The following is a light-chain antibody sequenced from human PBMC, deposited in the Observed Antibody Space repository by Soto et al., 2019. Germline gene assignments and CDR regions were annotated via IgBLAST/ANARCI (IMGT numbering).Light chain of an antibody. Sequence: DIQRPQSPSSLSASVGDRVTITCRASQSISSYLNWYQQKPGKAPKLLIYAASSLQSGVPSRFSGSGSGTDFTLTISSLQPEDFATYYCQQSYSTPRTFGQGTKVDI. CDR2: AAS. CDR3: QQSYSTPRT. V-gene: IGKV1-39*01. J-gene: IGKJ1*01. CDR1: QSISSY.